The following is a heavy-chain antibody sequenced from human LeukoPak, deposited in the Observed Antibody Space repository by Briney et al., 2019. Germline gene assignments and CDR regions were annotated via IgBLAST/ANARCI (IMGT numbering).Heavy chain of an antibody. D-gene: IGHD1-26*01. CDR1: GASISSGTDY. CDR2: IYTSGST. CDR3: ARESLGPPYYFDY. Sequence: SQTLSLTCNVSGASISSGTDYWSWIRQPAGKGLEWIGRIYTSGSTKYNPSLKSRVTISIDTSKNQFSLKLTSVTAADTAVYYCARESLGPPYYFDYWGQGTLVTVSS. J-gene: IGHJ4*02. V-gene: IGHV4-61*02.